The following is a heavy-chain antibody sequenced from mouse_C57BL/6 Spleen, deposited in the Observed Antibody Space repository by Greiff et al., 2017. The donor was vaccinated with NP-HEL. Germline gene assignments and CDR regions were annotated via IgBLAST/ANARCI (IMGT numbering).Heavy chain of an antibody. V-gene: IGHV1-82*01. J-gene: IGHJ3*01. CDR2: IYPGDGDT. Sequence: VQLQQSGPELVKPGASVKISCKASGYAFSSSWMNWVKQRPGKGLEWIGRIYPGDGDTNYNGKFKGKATLTADKSSSTAYMQLSSLTSEDSAVYFCAREFGYALAEWGQGTLVTVSA. D-gene: IGHD2-2*01. CDR1: GYAFSSSW. CDR3: AREFGYALAE.